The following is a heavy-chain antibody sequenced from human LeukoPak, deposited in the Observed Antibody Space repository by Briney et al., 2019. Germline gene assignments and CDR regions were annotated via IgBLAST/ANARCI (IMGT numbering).Heavy chain of an antibody. CDR1: GYTFTSYG. CDR3: AREEITYGGNSSGGFDY. V-gene: IGHV1-18*01. J-gene: IGHJ4*02. D-gene: IGHD4-23*01. Sequence: ASVKVSCKASGYTFTSYGIGWVRQAPGQGLEWMGWISAYNGNTNYAQKLQGRVTMTTDTSTSTAYMELRSLRSDDTAVYYCAREEITYGGNSSGGFDYWGQGTLVTVSS. CDR2: ISAYNGNT.